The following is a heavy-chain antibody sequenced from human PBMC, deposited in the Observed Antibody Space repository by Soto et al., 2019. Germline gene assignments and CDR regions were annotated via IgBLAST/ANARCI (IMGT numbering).Heavy chain of an antibody. J-gene: IGHJ4*02. D-gene: IGHD6-6*01. V-gene: IGHV3-33*01. CDR3: ARDSHSSSSFFDY. CDR1: GFTFSSYG. CDR2: IWYDGSNK. Sequence: QVQLVESGGGVVQPGRPLRLSCAASGFTFSSYGMHWVRQAPGKGLEWVAVIWYDGSNKYYADSVKGRFTISRDNSKNTLYLQMNSLRAEDTAVYYCARDSHSSSSFFDYWGQGTLVTVSS.